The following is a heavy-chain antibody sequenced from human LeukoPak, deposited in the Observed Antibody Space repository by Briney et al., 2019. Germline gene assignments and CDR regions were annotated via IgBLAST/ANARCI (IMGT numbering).Heavy chain of an antibody. CDR1: GYTLTELS. D-gene: IGHD3-10*01. J-gene: IGHJ4*02. Sequence: GASVKVSCKVSGYTLTELSMHWVRQAPGKGLEWMGGFDPEDGETIYTQKFQGRVTMTEDTSTDTAYMELSSLRSEDTAVYYCATDSSGYYGSGSYLDYWGQGTLVTVSS. V-gene: IGHV1-24*01. CDR2: FDPEDGET. CDR3: ATDSSGYYGSGSYLDY.